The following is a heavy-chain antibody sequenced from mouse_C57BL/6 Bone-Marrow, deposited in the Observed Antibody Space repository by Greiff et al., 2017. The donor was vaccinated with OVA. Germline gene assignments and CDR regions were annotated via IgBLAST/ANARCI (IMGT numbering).Heavy chain of an antibody. CDR3: ERDNWDWYFDV. CDR2: SRNKANDYTT. V-gene: IGHV7-1*01. D-gene: IGHD4-1*01. J-gene: IGHJ1*03. CDR1: GFTFSDFY. Sequence: EVKLVESGGGLVQPGRSLRLSCATSGFTFSDFYMEWVRQAPGKGLEWIAASRNKANDYTTESSASVKGRFIVSRDTSQSSLYLQMNALRAEDTAIYYCERDNWDWYFDVWGTGTTVTVSS.